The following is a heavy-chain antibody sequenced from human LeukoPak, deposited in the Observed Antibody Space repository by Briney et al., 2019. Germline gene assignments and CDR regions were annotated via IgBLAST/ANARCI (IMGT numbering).Heavy chain of an antibody. Sequence: RTSETLSLTCTVSGGSISSSSYYWGWIRQPPGKGLEWIGSIYYSGSTYYNPSLKSRVTISVDTSKNQFSLKLSSVTAEDTAVYYCARDMWWELLHYYYGMDVWGQGTTVTVSS. CDR1: GGSISSSSYY. CDR3: ARDMWWELLHYYYGMDV. CDR2: IYYSGST. J-gene: IGHJ6*02. D-gene: IGHD1-26*01. V-gene: IGHV4-39*02.